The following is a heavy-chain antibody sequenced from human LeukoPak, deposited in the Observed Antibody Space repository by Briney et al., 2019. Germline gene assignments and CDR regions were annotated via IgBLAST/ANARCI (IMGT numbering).Heavy chain of an antibody. CDR2: FYRTGST. Sequence: SETLSLTCSVSGYSISSGYYWGWLRQPPGKLLEYIGSFYRTGSTYYHPSLRRLVTISADTSKNQFFLKLSSVTAADTAVYCCAREAQWQKHAIDYWGQGTLVTVSS. J-gene: IGHJ4*02. D-gene: IGHD6-19*01. CDR3: AREAQWQKHAIDY. CDR1: GYSISSGYY. V-gene: IGHV4-38-2*02.